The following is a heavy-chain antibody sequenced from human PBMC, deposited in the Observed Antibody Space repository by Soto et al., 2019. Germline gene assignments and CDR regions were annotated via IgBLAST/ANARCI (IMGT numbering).Heavy chain of an antibody. CDR2: ISGSGGTT. CDR3: AKTANGWFSAFDI. J-gene: IGHJ3*02. Sequence: EVQLLESGGGLVQPGGSLRLSCAASGFTFSGYAMSWVRQAPGKGLEWVFGISGSGGTTYYADSVKGRFTFSRYNSKNTLYLQMNSLRAEDTAVYYCAKTANGWFSAFDIWGQRTMVTDSS. D-gene: IGHD6-19*01. V-gene: IGHV3-23*01. CDR1: GFTFSGYA.